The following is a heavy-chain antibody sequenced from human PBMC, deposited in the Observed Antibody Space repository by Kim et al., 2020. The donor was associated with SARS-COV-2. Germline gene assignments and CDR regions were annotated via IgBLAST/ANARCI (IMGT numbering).Heavy chain of an antibody. CDR2: IWYDGSNK. CDR3: ARDFGGSSSFLDY. D-gene: IGHD6-6*01. Sequence: GGSLRLSCAASGFTFSSYGMHWVRQAPGKGLEWVAVIWYDGSNKYYADSVKGRFTISRDNSKNTLYLQMNSLRAEDTAVYYCARDFGGSSSFLDYWGQGTLVTVSS. V-gene: IGHV3-33*01. J-gene: IGHJ4*02. CDR1: GFTFSSYG.